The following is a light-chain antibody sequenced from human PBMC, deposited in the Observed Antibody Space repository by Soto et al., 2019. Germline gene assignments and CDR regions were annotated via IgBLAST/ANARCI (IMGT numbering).Light chain of an antibody. CDR2: GAS. J-gene: IGKJ3*01. V-gene: IGKV3-20*01. Sequence: ELVLTQSPGTLSLSPGERATLSCRASQSVSSSYVAWYQQKPGQSPSLLIYGASSRATGIPDRFSGSGSGTDFTLTISRLEPEDFAVSYWQQYGSSPRGFTFGPGTKVDSK. CDR1: QSVSSSY. CDR3: QQYGSSPRGFT.